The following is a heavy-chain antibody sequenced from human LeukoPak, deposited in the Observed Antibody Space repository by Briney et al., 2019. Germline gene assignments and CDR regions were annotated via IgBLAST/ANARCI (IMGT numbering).Heavy chain of an antibody. CDR1: GLNFSDSR. V-gene: IGHV3-7*04. Sequence: TGGSLRLSCATSGLNFSDSRMTWVRQAPGKGLQWVANINRDGTGKHFLDSVEGRFTISRDNAKKSLYLLMNSLRPQDTAVYFCVRGDWYFESWGQGTLVTVSS. J-gene: IGHJ4*02. CDR2: INRDGTGK. CDR3: VRGDWYFES. D-gene: IGHD2-21*01.